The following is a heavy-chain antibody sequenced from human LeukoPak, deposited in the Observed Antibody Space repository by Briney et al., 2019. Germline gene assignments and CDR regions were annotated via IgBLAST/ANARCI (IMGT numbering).Heavy chain of an antibody. V-gene: IGHV3-7*05. D-gene: IGHD5-12*01. CDR2: INQDGSEK. J-gene: IGHJ4*02. CDR1: ELIFNTYW. Sequence: GGSLRLSCAASELIFNTYWMTWVRQAPGKGLEWVANINQDGSEKNYVGSVKGRFTISRDSAKKSLYLQMNSLRAEDTAVYYCGRGPGYRSDYWGQGTLVTVSS. CDR3: GRGPGYRSDY.